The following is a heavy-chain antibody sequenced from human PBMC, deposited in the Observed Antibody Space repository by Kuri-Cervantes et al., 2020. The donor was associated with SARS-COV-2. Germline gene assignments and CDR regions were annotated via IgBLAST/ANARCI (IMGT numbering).Heavy chain of an antibody. D-gene: IGHD2-2*02. CDR1: GFTFSSYS. J-gene: IGHJ4*02. CDR2: ISSSSSYI. CDR3: ARDSCSSTSCYTVFFFDY. Sequence: GESLKISCVASGFTFSSYSMNWVRQAPGKGLEWVSSISSSSSYIYYADSVKGRFTISRDNSKNTLYLQMNSLRAEDTAVYYCARDSCSSTSCYTVFFFDYWGQGTLVTVSS. V-gene: IGHV3-21*01.